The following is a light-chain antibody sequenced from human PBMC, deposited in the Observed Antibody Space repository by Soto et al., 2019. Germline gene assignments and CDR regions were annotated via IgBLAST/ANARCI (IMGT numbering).Light chain of an antibody. CDR1: TSNIGSNY. CDR3: ETWDSSLRTAV. CDR2: ENN. J-gene: IGLJ2*01. Sequence: QSVLTQPPSASAAPGQKVTISCSGTTSNIGSNYVSWYQQLPGTAPKLLIYENNKPPSGIPDRFSGSKSGTSATLGITGLQTGDEADYYCETWDSSLRTAVFGGGTKLTVL. V-gene: IGLV1-51*02.